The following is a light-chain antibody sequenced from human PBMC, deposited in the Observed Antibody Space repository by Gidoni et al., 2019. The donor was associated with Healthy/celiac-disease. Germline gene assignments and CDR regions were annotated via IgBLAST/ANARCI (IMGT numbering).Light chain of an antibody. Sequence: VLTPSPGTLSLSPGERATLSCRASQSVSSSYLAWYQKKPGQAPRLLIYGASSRATGIPARFSGSGSGTDFTLTISRLEPEDVAVYYCQQYGSSITFGQGTRLEIK. J-gene: IGKJ5*01. CDR1: QSVSSSY. CDR2: GAS. CDR3: QQYGSSIT. V-gene: IGKV3-20*01.